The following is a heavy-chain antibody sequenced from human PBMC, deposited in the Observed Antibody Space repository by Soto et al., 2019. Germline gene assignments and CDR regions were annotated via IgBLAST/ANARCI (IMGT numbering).Heavy chain of an antibody. Sequence: EAQLLESGGGLVQPGGSLRLSCAASGFTCSSYAMSWVRQAPGKGLEWVSAISGSGGSTYYADSVKGRFTISRDNSKNTLYLQMNSLRAEDTAVYYCAKDSTYYYGSGSYPGDYWGQGTLVTVSS. D-gene: IGHD3-10*01. CDR2: ISGSGGST. J-gene: IGHJ4*02. CDR3: AKDSTYYYGSGSYPGDY. CDR1: GFTCSSYA. V-gene: IGHV3-23*01.